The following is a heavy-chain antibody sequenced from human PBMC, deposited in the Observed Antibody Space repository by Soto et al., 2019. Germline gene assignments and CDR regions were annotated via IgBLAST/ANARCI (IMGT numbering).Heavy chain of an antibody. J-gene: IGHJ4*02. CDR3: ARGYYYYDSSGYSGY. Sequence: GGSLRLSCVASGFPFSNYYMDWVRQAPGKGLEWVSYISSSGSTIYYADSVKGRFTISRDNAKNSLYLQMDSLRAEDTAVYYCARGYYYYDSSGYSGYWGQGTLVTVSS. CDR2: ISSSGSTI. V-gene: IGHV3-48*01. D-gene: IGHD3-22*01. CDR1: GFPFSNYY.